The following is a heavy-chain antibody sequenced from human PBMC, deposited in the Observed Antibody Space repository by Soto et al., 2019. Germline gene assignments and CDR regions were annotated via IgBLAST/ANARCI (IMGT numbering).Heavy chain of an antibody. V-gene: IGHV4-4*07. CDR2: IYGRGTT. Sequence: PSETLSLTCSVSDDSISSYYWTWIRQPTGKGLEWIGRIYGRGTTDYNPSLKSRVTMSVDTSKNQFSLNQRSVTAADTAVYYFARVHTTYSQSFWFDPWGQGILVTVSS. J-gene: IGHJ5*02. CDR3: ARVHTTYSQSFWFDP. CDR1: DDSISSYY. D-gene: IGHD5-12*01.